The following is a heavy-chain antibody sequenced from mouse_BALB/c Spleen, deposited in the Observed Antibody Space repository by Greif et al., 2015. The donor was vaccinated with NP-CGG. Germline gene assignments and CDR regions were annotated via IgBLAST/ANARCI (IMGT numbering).Heavy chain of an antibody. CDR2: IYPGNVNT. CDR3: ARDWEGNFDV. V-gene: IGHV1S56*01. Sequence: VQLQQSGPELVKPGASVRISCKASGYTFTSYYIHWVKQRPGQGLEWIGWIYPGNVNTKYNEKFKGKATLTADKSSSTAYMQLSSLTSEDSAVYFCARDWEGNFDVWGAGTTVTVSS. D-gene: IGHD4-1*01. J-gene: IGHJ1*01. CDR1: GYTFTSYY.